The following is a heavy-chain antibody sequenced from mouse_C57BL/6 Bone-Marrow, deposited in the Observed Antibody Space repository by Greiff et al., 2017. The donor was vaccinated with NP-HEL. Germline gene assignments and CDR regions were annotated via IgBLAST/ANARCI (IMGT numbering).Heavy chain of an antibody. CDR3: ARRSNYVFDY. CDR2: IYPRSGNT. Sequence: VKLMESGAELARPGASVKLSCKASGYTFTSYGISWVKQRTGQGLEWIGEIYPRSGNTYYNEKFKGKATLTADKSSSTAYMELRSLTSEDSAVYFCARRSNYVFDYWGQGTTLTVSS. CDR1: GYTFTSYG. V-gene: IGHV1-81*01. D-gene: IGHD2-5*01. J-gene: IGHJ2*01.